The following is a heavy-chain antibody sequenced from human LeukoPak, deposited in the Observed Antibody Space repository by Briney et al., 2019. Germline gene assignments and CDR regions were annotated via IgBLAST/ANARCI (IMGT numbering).Heavy chain of an antibody. CDR3: AKDLYGDYSIRAFDV. Sequence: PGGSLRLSCAASGFIFRSYAMTWVRQPPGKGLEWVSAISGTGGTTYYADSLKGRFSISRDNAKNTLYLQMNSLRAEDTAVYYCAKDLYGDYSIRAFDVWGQGTMVTVSS. CDR2: ISGTGGTT. CDR1: GFIFRSYA. D-gene: IGHD4-17*01. V-gene: IGHV3-23*01. J-gene: IGHJ3*01.